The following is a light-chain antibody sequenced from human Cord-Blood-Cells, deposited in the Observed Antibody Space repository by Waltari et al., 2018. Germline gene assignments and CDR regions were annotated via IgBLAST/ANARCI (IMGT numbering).Light chain of an antibody. CDR3: QQSYSTPWT. J-gene: IGKJ1*01. CDR2: AAS. Sequence: DIQMTQSPSSLSASAGDRVTITCRASQSISSYLNWYQQKPGKAPKLLIYAASSLQSGVPSRFSGSGSGTDFTLTISSLLPEDFATYYCQQSYSTPWTFGQGTKVEIK. CDR1: QSISSY. V-gene: IGKV1-39*01.